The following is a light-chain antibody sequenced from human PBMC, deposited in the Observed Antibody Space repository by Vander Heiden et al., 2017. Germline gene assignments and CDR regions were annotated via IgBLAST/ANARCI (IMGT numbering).Light chain of an antibody. CDR2: FGS. Sequence: VFTLSPLSLRGTGGEAGSIDCRSSQSLRHSNGFNYLDWYVQKPGQSPQLLIYFGSSRASGVPDRFSGSGSGTDFTLKISRVEAEDVGVYYCMQAVQTPLTFGGGTKVEIK. V-gene: IGKV2-28*01. CDR3: MQAVQTPLT. CDR1: QSLRHSNGFNY. J-gene: IGKJ4*01.